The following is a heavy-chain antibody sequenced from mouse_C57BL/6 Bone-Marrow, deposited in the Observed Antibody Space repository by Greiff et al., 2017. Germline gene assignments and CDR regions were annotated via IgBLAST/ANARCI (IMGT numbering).Heavy chain of an antibody. V-gene: IGHV1-81*01. J-gene: IGHJ1*03. D-gene: IGHD1-1*02. CDR1: GYTFTSYG. CDR2: IYPTSGNT. Sequence: QVQLKESGAELVRPGASVKLSCKASGYTFTSYGIRWVKQRPGQGLEWIGEIYPTSGNTYYNEKFKGKATLSADKSSSTAYMALRSLTSEDTAVYFCARWCLDVWGTGTTVTVSS. CDR3: ARWCLDV.